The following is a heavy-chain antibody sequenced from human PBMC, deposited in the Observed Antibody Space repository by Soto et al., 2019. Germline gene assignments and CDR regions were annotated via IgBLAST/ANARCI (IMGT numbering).Heavy chain of an antibody. D-gene: IGHD1-26*01. CDR1: GGSFSGYI. Sequence: SETLSLTCAVSGGSFSGYIWTWIRQTPGKGLQWIGQINHSGSSIYNPSLKKRVTISTMSNNKFSLELSSVTAADTAVYYCTRGLFSGSSYSGSWYYFDSWGQGTMVT. CDR2: INHSGSS. V-gene: IGHV4-34*01. J-gene: IGHJ4*02. CDR3: TRGLFSGSSYSGSWYYFDS.